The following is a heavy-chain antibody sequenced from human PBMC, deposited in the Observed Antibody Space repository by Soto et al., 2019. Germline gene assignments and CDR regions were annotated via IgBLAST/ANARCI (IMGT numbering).Heavy chain of an antibody. Sequence: GGSLRLSCAASGFTFSSYEMNWVRQAPGKGLEWVSYISSSGSTIYYADSVKGRFTITRDNAKNSLYLQMNSLRAEDTAVYYCARDSGLFEYSSSSVDYFDKGRQGTLVTVS. CDR2: ISSSGSTI. CDR1: GFTFSSYE. J-gene: IGHJ4*02. V-gene: IGHV3-48*03. CDR3: ARDSGLFEYSSSSVDYFDK. D-gene: IGHD6-6*01.